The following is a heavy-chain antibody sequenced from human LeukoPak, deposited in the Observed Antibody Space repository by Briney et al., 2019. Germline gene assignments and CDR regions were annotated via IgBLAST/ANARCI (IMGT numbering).Heavy chain of an antibody. V-gene: IGHV1-69*13. Sequence: ASVKVSCKASGGTFISYAISWVRQAPGQGLEWMGGIIPIFGTANYAQKFQGRVTITADESTSTAYMELSSLRSEDTAVYYCATGPPLYNWNYDYYYGMDVWGQGTTVTVSS. CDR3: ATGPPLYNWNYDYYYGMDV. CDR1: GGTFISYA. CDR2: IIPIFGTA. J-gene: IGHJ6*02. D-gene: IGHD1-20*01.